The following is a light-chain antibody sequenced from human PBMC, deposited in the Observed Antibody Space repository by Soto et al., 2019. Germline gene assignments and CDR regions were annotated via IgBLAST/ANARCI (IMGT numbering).Light chain of an antibody. J-gene: IGLJ3*02. Sequence: SYELTQPPSLSVAPGQTATITCGGNNIGSKGVHWYQQRPGQAPVLVVFEDSDRPSGIPERFTGSNSGNTATLTISGLRSEDEAVYYCAAWDDSLRAWVFGGGTKLTVL. CDR2: EDS. CDR3: AAWDDSLRAWV. V-gene: IGLV3-21*02. CDR1: NIGSKG.